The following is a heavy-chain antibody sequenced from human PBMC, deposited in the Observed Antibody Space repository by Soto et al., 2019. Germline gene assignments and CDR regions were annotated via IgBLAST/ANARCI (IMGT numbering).Heavy chain of an antibody. D-gene: IGHD1-26*01. J-gene: IGHJ5*02. CDR1: GYSFTSYW. V-gene: IGHV5-51*01. CDR2: IYPGDSDT. Sequence: GESLKISCKGSGYSFTSYWIGWVRQMPGKGLEWMGIIYPGDSDTRYSPSFQGQVTISADKSISTAYLQWSSLKASDTAMYYCARRYAPRTRSGSYQNNNWFDPWGQGTLVTVSS. CDR3: ARRYAPRTRSGSYQNNNWFDP.